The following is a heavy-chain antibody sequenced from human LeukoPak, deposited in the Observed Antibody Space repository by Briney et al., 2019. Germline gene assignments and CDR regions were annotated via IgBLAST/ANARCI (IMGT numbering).Heavy chain of an antibody. Sequence: GGSLRLSCAASGFTFSTYSMNWVRQAPGKGLEWISYSSLSVTITYYADSVKGRFTISRDNTKNSLYLQMNSLSPEDTAVYYCARDRGTDWAIDYCGQGTLVTVSS. CDR2: SSLSVTIT. CDR3: ARDRGTDWAIDY. J-gene: IGHJ4*02. D-gene: IGHD2-21*01. V-gene: IGHV3-48*04. CDR1: GFTFSTYS.